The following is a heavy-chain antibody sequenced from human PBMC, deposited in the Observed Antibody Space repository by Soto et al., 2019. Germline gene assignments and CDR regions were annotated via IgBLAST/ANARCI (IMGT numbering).Heavy chain of an antibody. V-gene: IGHV3-74*03. J-gene: IGHJ4*02. CDR2: LSSDGFGA. CDR1: GFSLSPYW. CDR3: VRDLWGPDY. D-gene: IGHD2-21*01. Sequence: DLEESGGGLVQPGGSLRLSCAASGFSLSPYWMHWVRQVPGRGLEWVARLSSDGFGAAYADSVKGRFFISRDIARNTLSLQMNSLRADDTAVYYCVRDLWGPDYWGRGTSVTVSS.